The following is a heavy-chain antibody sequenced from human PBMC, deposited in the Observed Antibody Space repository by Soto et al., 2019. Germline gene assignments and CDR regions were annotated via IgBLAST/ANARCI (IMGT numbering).Heavy chain of an antibody. V-gene: IGHV1-69*06. Sequence: SVKVSCKASGGTFSSYATSWVRQAPGQGLEWMGGIIPIFGTANYAQKFQGRVTITADKSTSTAYMELSSLRSEDTAVYYCAREMSTYYYDSRGYHDDAFDIWGQGTMVTVSS. CDR1: GGTFSSYA. J-gene: IGHJ3*02. D-gene: IGHD3-22*01. CDR2: IIPIFGTA. CDR3: AREMSTYYYDSRGYHDDAFDI.